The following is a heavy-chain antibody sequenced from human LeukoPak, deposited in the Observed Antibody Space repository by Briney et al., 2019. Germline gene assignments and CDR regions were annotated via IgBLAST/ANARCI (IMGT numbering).Heavy chain of an antibody. CDR2: ISSSSSYI. V-gene: IGHV3-21*01. CDR3: AREIAVAGTGGFDY. D-gene: IGHD6-19*01. J-gene: IGHJ4*02. Sequence: VGSLRLSCAASVXTFSSYSMNWVRQAPGKGLEWVSSISSSSSYIYYADSVKGRFTISRDNAKNSLYLRMNSLRAEDTAVYYCAREIAVAGTGGFDYWGQGTLVTVSS. CDR1: VXTFSSYS.